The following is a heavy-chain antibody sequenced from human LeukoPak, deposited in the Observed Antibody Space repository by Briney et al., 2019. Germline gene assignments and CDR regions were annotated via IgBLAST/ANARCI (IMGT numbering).Heavy chain of an antibody. V-gene: IGHV4-39*02. Sequence: SETLSLTCTVSGGSISGSSYYWGWIRQPPGKGLEWIGSIYYSGSTYYNPSLKSRVTISVDTSKNQFSLKLNSVTATDTAVYYCARERRPTYYDFWSGYYIWGQGTLVTVSS. CDR1: GGSISGSSYY. CDR3: ARERRPTYYDFWSGYYI. D-gene: IGHD3-3*01. J-gene: IGHJ4*02. CDR2: IYYSGST.